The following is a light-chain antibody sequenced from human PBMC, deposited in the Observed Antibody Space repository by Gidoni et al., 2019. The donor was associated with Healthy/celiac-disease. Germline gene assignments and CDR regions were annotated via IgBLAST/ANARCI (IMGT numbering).Light chain of an antibody. V-gene: IGKV3-20*01. J-gene: IGKJ2*01. Sequence: ESVLTTSPGTLSLSPGERATLSCRASQSVSSSYLAWYQQKPGQAPRLLIYGASSRATGIPDRFSGSGSGTDFTLTISRLEPEDFAVYYCQQYGSSPYTFGQGTKLEIK. CDR3: QQYGSSPYT. CDR2: GAS. CDR1: QSVSSSY.